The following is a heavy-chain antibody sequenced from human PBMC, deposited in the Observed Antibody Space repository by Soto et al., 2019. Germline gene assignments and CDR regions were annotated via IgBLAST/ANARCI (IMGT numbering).Heavy chain of an antibody. D-gene: IGHD2-21*01. CDR3: ARGLYCGDECYFAY. CDR1: GGSISRNY. J-gene: IGHJ4*02. CDR2: IYKNGTT. V-gene: IGHV4-4*07. Sequence: LSLTCSVFGGSISRNYWSWIRQPAGKGLEWIGRIYKNGTTDYNPSLESRVTMSVDPSKNRISLKLSSATAADTAIYYCARGLYCGDECYFAYWGQGILVTVSS.